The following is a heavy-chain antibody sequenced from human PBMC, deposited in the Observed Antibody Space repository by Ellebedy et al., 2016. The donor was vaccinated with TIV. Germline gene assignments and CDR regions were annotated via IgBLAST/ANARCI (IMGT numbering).Heavy chain of an antibody. CDR3: VRDTVAVPDGNTFDF. J-gene: IGHJ3*01. D-gene: IGHD5-24*01. CDR1: GFTFSRFW. CDR2: MKYDEIER. V-gene: IGHV3-7*04. Sequence: PGGSLRLSCAASGFTFSRFWAGRIRQAPGKGLEWVAHMKYDEIERYYANSVKGRFTISRDNARNSLYLQMKSLRGDDTAVYYCVRDTVAVPDGNTFDFWGQGTMVSVS.